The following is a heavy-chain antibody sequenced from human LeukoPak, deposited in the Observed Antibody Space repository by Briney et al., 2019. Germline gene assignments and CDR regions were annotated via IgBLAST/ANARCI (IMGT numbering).Heavy chain of an antibody. V-gene: IGHV4-39*01. Sequence: SSETLSLTRTVSGRSISSSSSYWGWIRQPPGKGLEWIGSIYSSGRTYYNPPLKSRVTISVDTSKNQYSLKLSSVTAADTAVYYCARHSPTYYYDSSGYYPDYWGQGTLVTVSS. CDR2: IYSSGRT. D-gene: IGHD3-22*01. CDR1: GRSISSSSSY. J-gene: IGHJ4*02. CDR3: ARHSPTYYYDSSGYYPDY.